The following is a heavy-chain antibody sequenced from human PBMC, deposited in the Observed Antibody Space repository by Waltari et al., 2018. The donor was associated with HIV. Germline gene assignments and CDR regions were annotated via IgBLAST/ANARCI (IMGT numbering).Heavy chain of an antibody. CDR2: INHNEIT. V-gene: IGHV4-34*01. J-gene: IGHJ6*02. D-gene: IGHD3-22*01. CDR3: ARLAGRDSSGSYTQHYSYMDV. Sequence: QTQLQPWGAGMLKPSETLSLNGAGYGGSFSGYYWTWIRRPPGKGLEWIGEINHNEITNYHPSLKSRVILPVDTSKNPFSLKLRSVTAADAAVDYCARLAGRDSSGSYTQHYSYMDVWGHGTTVTVSS. CDR1: GGSFSGYY.